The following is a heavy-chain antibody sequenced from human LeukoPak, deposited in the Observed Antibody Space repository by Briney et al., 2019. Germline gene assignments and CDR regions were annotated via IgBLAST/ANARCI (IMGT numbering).Heavy chain of an antibody. CDR1: GYTFTSYG. D-gene: IGHD1-26*01. J-gene: IGHJ3*02. CDR2: ISAYNGNT. CDR3: ARANGGSLPGAFDI. Sequence: ASVKVSCKASGYTFTSYGISWVRQAPGQGLEWMGWISAYNGNTNYAQKLQGRVTMTTDTSTSTAYMELRSLRSDDTAEHYCARANGGSLPGAFDIWGQGTMVAVSS. V-gene: IGHV1-18*01.